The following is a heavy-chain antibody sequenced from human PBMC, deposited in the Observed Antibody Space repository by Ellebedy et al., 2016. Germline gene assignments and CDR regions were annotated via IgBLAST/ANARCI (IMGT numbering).Heavy chain of an antibody. CDR2: IYYSGST. CDR1: AASISTSSYY. Sequence: SETLSLXCTVSAASISTSSYYWGWIRQPPGKGLEWIGSIYYSGSTNYNPSLKSRVTISVDKSKNQFSLKLSSVTAADTAVYYCARAGDSRRGAFDIWGQGTMVTVSS. J-gene: IGHJ3*02. CDR3: ARAGDSRRGAFDI. D-gene: IGHD2-21*01. V-gene: IGHV4-39*07.